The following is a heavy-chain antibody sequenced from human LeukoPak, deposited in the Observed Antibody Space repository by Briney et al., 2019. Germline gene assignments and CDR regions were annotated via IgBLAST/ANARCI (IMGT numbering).Heavy chain of an antibody. J-gene: IGHJ5*02. D-gene: IGHD2-15*01. CDR3: ARDGGYCSGGSCSSELGRGNWFDP. CDR2: INPSGGST. CDR1: GYTFTSYY. V-gene: IGHV1-46*01. Sequence: ASVKVSCKASGYTFTSYYMHWVRQAPGQGLEWMGIINPSGGSTSYAQKFQGRVTMTRDTSTSTVYMELSSLRSEDTAVYYCARDGGYCSGGSCSSELGRGNWFDPWGQGTLVTVSS.